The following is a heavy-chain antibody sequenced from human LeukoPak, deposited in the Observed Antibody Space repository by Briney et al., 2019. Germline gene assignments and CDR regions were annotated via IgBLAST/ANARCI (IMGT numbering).Heavy chain of an antibody. CDR2: IYYSGST. D-gene: IGHD6-19*01. CDR1: GFSISSYY. Sequence: PSETLSLTCTGSGFSISSYYWSWIRHPPGKGREGMVYIYYSGSTNYNPSLKSRVIIAVDTSKTPFSLQLSPVTDAATAVYYCARDSSGWWGSFDYWGQGTLVTVSS. V-gene: IGHV4-59*01. J-gene: IGHJ4*02. CDR3: ARDSSGWWGSFDY.